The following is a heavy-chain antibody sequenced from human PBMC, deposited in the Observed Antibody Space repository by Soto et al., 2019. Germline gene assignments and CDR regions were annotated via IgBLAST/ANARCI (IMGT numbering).Heavy chain of an antibody. Sequence: QVQLVESGGDLVKPGGSLRLSCAASGFPFSDYYMSWIRQAPGKGLEWVSSIGSSSSYTNYADSVKRRFTISRDNAKNSLYLQMNSLRAEDTAVYYCARRRPTGYYNYWGQGTLVTVSA. CDR2: IGSSSSYT. J-gene: IGHJ4*02. CDR3: ARRRPTGYYNY. CDR1: GFPFSDYY. V-gene: IGHV3-11*05. D-gene: IGHD3-9*01.